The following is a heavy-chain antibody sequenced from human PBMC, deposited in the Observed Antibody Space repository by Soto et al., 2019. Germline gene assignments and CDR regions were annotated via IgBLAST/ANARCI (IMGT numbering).Heavy chain of an antibody. D-gene: IGHD6-13*01. CDR2: ISGSGGST. CDR3: ATTAAGFDY. J-gene: IGHJ4*02. V-gene: IGHV3-23*01. CDR1: GFTFSSYV. Sequence: EVQLLESGGGLVQPGGSLRLSCAASASGFTFSSYVMSWVRQAPGKGLEWVSAISGSGGSTYYADSVKGRFTISRYNFKNTLYLQMNSLRAEDTAVYYCATTAAGFDYWGQGTLVTVSS.